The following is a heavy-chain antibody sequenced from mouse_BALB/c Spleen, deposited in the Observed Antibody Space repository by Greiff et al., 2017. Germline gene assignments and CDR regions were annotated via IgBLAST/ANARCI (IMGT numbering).Heavy chain of an antibody. D-gene: IGHD2-1*01. CDR1: GYTFTSYW. V-gene: IGHV1-69*02. CDR3: TRSLYGNYLYYAMDC. CDR2: IYPSDSYT. J-gene: IGHJ4*01. Sequence: LQQPGAELVRPGASVKLSCKASGYTFTSYWINWVKQRPGQGLEWIGNIYPSDSYTNYNQKFKDKATLTVDKSSSTAYMQLSSPTSEDSAVYYGTRSLYGNYLYYAMDCGGQGTSVTGAS.